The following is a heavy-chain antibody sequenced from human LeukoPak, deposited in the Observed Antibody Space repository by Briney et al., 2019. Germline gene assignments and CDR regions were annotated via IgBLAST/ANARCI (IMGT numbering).Heavy chain of an antibody. V-gene: IGHV1-2*02. D-gene: IGHD4-17*01. CDR3: ARDPDDYGDDGWFDP. J-gene: IGHJ5*02. CDR1: GYTFTGYY. CDR2: INPNSGGT. Sequence: ASVKVSCKASGYTFTGYYTHWVRQAPGQGLEWMGWINPNSGGTNYAQKFQGRVTMTRDTSISTGYMELSRLRSDDTAVYYCARDPDDYGDDGWFDPWGQGTLVTVSS.